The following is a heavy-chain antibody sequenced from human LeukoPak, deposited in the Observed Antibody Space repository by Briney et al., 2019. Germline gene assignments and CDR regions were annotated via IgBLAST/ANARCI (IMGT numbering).Heavy chain of an antibody. CDR1: GFTFSSYW. J-gene: IGHJ4*02. V-gene: IGHV3-7*01. CDR3: AREDTAMVLYFDY. CDR2: IKQDGSEK. D-gene: IGHD5-18*01. Sequence: PGGSLRLSCAASGFTFSSYWMSWVRQAPGKGLEWVANIKQDGSEKYYVDSVKGRFTISRDNAKNSLYLQMNSLRAEDTAVYYCAREDTAMVLYFDYWGQGTLVTVSS.